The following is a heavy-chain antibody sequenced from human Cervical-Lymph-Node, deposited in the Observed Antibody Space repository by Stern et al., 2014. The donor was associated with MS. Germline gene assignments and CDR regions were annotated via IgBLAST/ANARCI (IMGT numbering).Heavy chain of an antibody. V-gene: IGHV1-2*02. CDR1: GYTFTDYH. J-gene: IGHJ4*02. Sequence: QLVQSGAEVKKSGASVNVSCEASGYTFTDYHIHWARQAPGQGLEWMGWIDPKSGGITYAQTFQGRVTLTSDTSIGTAYMELSSLTSDDTAVYFCARDKSSYPDYWGQGTLVTISS. CDR2: IDPKSGGI. CDR3: ARDKSSYPDY. D-gene: IGHD5-18*01.